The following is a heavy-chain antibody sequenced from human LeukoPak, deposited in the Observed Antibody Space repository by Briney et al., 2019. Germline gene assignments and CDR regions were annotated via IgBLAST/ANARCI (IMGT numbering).Heavy chain of an antibody. Sequence: PGGSLRLSCAASGFTFSAYGMSWVRQSPRKGLEWVSGVSGADGTTYYADSVKGRFTISRDNSKSTLYLQMNNLRAEDTAVYYCARDPITMVRGSFDYWGQGTLVTVSS. CDR3: ARDPITMVRGSFDY. J-gene: IGHJ4*02. CDR1: GFTFSAYG. V-gene: IGHV3-23*01. CDR2: VSGADGTT. D-gene: IGHD3-10*01.